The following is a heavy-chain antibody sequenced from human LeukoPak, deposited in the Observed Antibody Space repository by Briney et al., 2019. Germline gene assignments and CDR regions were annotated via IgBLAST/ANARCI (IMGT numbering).Heavy chain of an antibody. V-gene: IGHV3-7*01. CDR2: IKQDEGEK. CDR1: GFTFSSYW. Sequence: GGSLRLSCAASGFTFSSYWMSWVRQAPGKGLEWVANIKQDEGEKYYVESVQGRFTISRDNVKNSLYLQTNSLRVEDTAVYYCARARGGYDLDYWGQGTLVTVSS. CDR3: ARARGGYDLDY. D-gene: IGHD5-12*01. J-gene: IGHJ4*02.